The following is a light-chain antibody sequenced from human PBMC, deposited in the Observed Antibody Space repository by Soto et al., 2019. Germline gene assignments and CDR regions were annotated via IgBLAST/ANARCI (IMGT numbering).Light chain of an antibody. CDR3: QQYNNWPLT. CDR1: QSVRTN. CDR2: GAS. J-gene: IGKJ4*01. V-gene: IGKV3-15*01. Sequence: EIVMTQSPATLSVSPGERATLSCRASQSVRTNLAWYQQKRGQAPRLLIYGASTRATGIPARFSGSGSGTEFSLTISSLQSEDFAVYYCQQYNNWPLTFGGGTKVEIQ.